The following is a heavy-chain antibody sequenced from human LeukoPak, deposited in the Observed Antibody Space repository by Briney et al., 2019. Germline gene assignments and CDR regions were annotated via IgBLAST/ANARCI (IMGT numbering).Heavy chain of an antibody. V-gene: IGHV3-21*01. CDR3: ARVSSGSREY. J-gene: IGHJ4*02. D-gene: IGHD2-15*01. CDR2: ISSSSSYK. CDR1: GFTFSSYS. Sequence: GGSLRLSCAASGFTFSSYSMNWVRQAPGKGLEWVSSISSSSSYKFYADSVKGRFTISRDKAKNSLFLQMNSLRAEDTAVYYCARVSSGSREYWGQGTTGTVSS.